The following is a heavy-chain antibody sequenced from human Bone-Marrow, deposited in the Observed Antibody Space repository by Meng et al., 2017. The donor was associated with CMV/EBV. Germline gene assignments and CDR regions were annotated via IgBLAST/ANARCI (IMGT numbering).Heavy chain of an antibody. Sequence: GESLKISCAASGFTFSSYSMNWVRQAPGKGLEWVSSISSSSSYIYYADSVKGRFTISRDNAKNSLYLQMNSLRAEDTAVYYCAKCYYDILTGYLLDYWGQGNLVTVSS. D-gene: IGHD3-9*01. CDR2: ISSSSSYI. CDR1: GFTFSSYS. CDR3: AKCYYDILTGYLLDY. V-gene: IGHV3-21*04. J-gene: IGHJ4*02.